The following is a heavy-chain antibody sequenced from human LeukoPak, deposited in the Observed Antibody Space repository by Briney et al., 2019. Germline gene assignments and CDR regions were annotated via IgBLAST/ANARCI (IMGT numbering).Heavy chain of an antibody. Sequence: PGGSLRLSCAASGFTFSSYSMNWVRQAPGKGLEWVSSISSSSSYIYYADSVKGRFTISRDNAKNSLYLQMNSLKTEDTAVYYCTTPRGSSWQIHFDYWGQGTLVTVSS. CDR1: GFTFSSYS. J-gene: IGHJ4*02. CDR2: ISSSSSYI. V-gene: IGHV3-21*03. CDR3: TTPRGSSWQIHFDY. D-gene: IGHD6-13*01.